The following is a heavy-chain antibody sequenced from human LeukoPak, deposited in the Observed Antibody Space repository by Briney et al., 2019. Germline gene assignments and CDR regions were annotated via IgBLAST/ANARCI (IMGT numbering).Heavy chain of an antibody. CDR2: ISYDGSNK. CDR3: AKDVSALSHYYGMDV. D-gene: IGHD2/OR15-2a*01. J-gene: IGHJ6*02. V-gene: IGHV3-30*18. Sequence: PGGSLRLSCAASGFTFSSYGMHWDRQAPGKGLEWVAVISYDGSNKYYADSVKGRFTISRDNSKNTLYLQMNSLRAEDTAVYYCAKDVSALSHYYGMDVWGQGTTVTVSS. CDR1: GFTFSSYG.